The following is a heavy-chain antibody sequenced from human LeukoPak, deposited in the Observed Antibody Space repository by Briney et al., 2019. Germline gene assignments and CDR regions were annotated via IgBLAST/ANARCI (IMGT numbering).Heavy chain of an antibody. Sequence: ASVKVSCKASGYTFTSYDINWVRQATGQGLEWMGWMNPNSGNTGYAQKLQGRVTMTTDTSTSTAYMELRSLRSDDTAVYYCAREGTLGAFDIWGQGTMVTVSS. CDR2: MNPNSGNT. CDR1: GYTFTSYD. CDR3: AREGTLGAFDI. V-gene: IGHV1-8*01. J-gene: IGHJ3*02.